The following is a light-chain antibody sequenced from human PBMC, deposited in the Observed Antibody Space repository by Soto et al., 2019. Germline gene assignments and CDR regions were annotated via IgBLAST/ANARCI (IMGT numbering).Light chain of an antibody. V-gene: IGKV3-15*01. J-gene: IGKJ4*01. CDR1: QSVNNN. CDR3: QQHNNWPPLT. CDR2: AAS. Sequence: EIVMTQSPGTLSVSPGERATLSCRSSQSVNNNLVWYQQKPGQAPRLLIYAASTRATGIPARFSGSGSGTEFTLTISSLQSEDVAIYYCQQHNNWPPLTFGGGTKVEIK.